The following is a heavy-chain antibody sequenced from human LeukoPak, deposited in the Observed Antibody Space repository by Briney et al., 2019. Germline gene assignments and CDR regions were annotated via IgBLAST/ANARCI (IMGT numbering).Heavy chain of an antibody. CDR3: ARGAVVRGVLYNWFDP. V-gene: IGHV4-34*01. Sequence: SETLSLTCAVYGGSFSGYYWSWIRQPPGKGREWIGEINHSGSTNYNPSLKSRVTISVDTSKNQFSLKLSSVTAADTAVYYCARGAVVRGVLYNWFDPWGQGTLVTVSS. CDR1: GGSFSGYY. CDR2: INHSGST. J-gene: IGHJ5*02. D-gene: IGHD3-10*01.